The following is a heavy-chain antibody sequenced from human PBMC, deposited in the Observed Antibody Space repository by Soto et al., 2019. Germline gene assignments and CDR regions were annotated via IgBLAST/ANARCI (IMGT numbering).Heavy chain of an antibody. Sequence: ASVKVSCKASGATLDTFINYGITWVRQAPGQGLEWMGGINPGNGNANHAQKFQGRVTITTDTSASTAYMELSSLRSEDTAVYYCARSTILGNWFDPWGQGTLVTVSS. V-gene: IGHV1-3*01. CDR2: INPGNGNA. CDR3: ARSTILGNWFDP. CDR1: GATLDTFINYG. J-gene: IGHJ5*02. D-gene: IGHD2-2*01.